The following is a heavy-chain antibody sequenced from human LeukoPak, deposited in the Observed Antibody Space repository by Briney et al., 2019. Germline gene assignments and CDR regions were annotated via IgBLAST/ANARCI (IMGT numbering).Heavy chain of an antibody. D-gene: IGHD1-1*01. CDR2: IYPGDSDT. CDR1: GYSFTSYW. V-gene: IGHV5-51*01. Sequence: PGESLKISCKGSGYSFTSYWIGWVRQMPGKGLEWMGIIYPGDSDTRYSPSFQGQVTISADRSTSTAYLQWSSLKASDTAMYFCARPAPGTTAFGYFDFWGQGTLVTVSS. CDR3: ARPAPGTTAFGYFDF. J-gene: IGHJ4*02.